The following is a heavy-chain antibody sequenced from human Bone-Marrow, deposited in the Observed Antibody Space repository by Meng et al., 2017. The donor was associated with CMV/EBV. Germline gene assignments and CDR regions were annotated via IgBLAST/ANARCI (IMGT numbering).Heavy chain of an antibody. J-gene: IGHJ6*02. D-gene: IGHD3-3*01. V-gene: IGHV3-30*02. Sequence: GESLKISCAASGFTFSSYGMHWVRQAPGKGLEWVAFIRYDGSNKYYADSVKGRFTISRDNSKNTLYLQMNSLRAEDTAVYYCAKDPRMPFGVVIIRYYYYDMDVWGQGTTVTVSS. CDR1: GFTFSSYG. CDR3: AKDPRMPFGVVIIRYYYYDMDV. CDR2: IRYDGSNK.